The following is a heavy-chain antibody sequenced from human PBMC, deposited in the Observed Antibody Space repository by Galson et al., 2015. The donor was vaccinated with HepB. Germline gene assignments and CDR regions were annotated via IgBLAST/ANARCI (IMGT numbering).Heavy chain of an antibody. CDR3: ARDRSSSYRSWVHYYYYGMDV. D-gene: IGHD6-6*01. V-gene: IGHV1-18*04. CDR1: GYIFNSYG. Sequence: SVKVSCKASGYIFNSYGISWVRQTPGQGLEWMGWISAYNGNTNYAQKLQGRVTMTTDTSTSTAYMELRSLRSDDTAVYYYARDRSSSYRSWVHYYYYGMDVWGQGTTVTVSS. CDR2: ISAYNGNT. J-gene: IGHJ6*02.